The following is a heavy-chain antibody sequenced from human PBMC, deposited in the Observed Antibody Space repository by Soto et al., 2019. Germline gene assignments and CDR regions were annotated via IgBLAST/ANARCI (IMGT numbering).Heavy chain of an antibody. CDR1: GGSISSYY. J-gene: IGHJ4*02. CDR2: IYYSGST. D-gene: IGHD6-25*01. V-gene: IGHV4-59*08. CDR3: ARRLAPAAGFDY. Sequence: SETLSLTCTVSGGSISSYYWSWIRQPPGKGLEWIGYIYYSGSTNYNPSLKSRVTISVDTSENQFSLKLSSVTAADTAVYYCARRLAPAAGFDYWGQGTLVTVSS.